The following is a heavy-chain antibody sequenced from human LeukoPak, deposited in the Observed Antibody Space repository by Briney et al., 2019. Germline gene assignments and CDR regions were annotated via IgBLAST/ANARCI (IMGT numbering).Heavy chain of an antibody. J-gene: IGHJ5*02. V-gene: IGHV3-23*01. CDR2: ISGGGGNT. CDR1: GFTFSSYA. D-gene: IGHD3-10*01. CDR3: AKDGDIWLGDLNWFDP. Sequence: GGSLRLPCAASGFTFSSYAMSWVRQAPGKGLEWVSTISGGGGNTYYADSVKGRFTISRDISKNTLYLQMNSLRAEDTAVYYCAKDGDIWLGDLNWFDPWGQGTLVTVSS.